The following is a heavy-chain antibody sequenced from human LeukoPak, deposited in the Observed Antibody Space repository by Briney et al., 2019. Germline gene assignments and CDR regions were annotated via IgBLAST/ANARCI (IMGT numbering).Heavy chain of an antibody. V-gene: IGHV1-18*01. Sequence: ASVKVSCKASGYTFTSYDINWVRQATGQGLEWMGWISAYNGNTNYAQKLQGRVTTTTDTSTSTAYMELRSLRSDDTAVYYCARCGMTEYQLLTGVDPWGQGTLVTVSS. CDR2: ISAYNGNT. D-gene: IGHD2-2*01. CDR3: ARCGMTEYQLLTGVDP. CDR1: GYTFTSYD. J-gene: IGHJ5*02.